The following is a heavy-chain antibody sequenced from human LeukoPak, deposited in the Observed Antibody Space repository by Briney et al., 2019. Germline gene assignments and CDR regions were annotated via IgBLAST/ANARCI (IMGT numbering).Heavy chain of an antibody. D-gene: IGHD2-15*01. CDR2: IYYSGST. V-gene: IGHV4-30-4*08. J-gene: IGHJ4*02. CDR1: GGSISSGDYY. Sequence: PSETLSLTCTVSGGSISSGDYYWSWIRQPPGKGLEWIGYIYYSGSTYSNPSLKSRFTISVNTSKNQFSLKLSSVTAADTAVYYCARGTLGYCSGRSCYSGHFDYWGQGTLVTVSS. CDR3: ARGTLGYCSGRSCYSGHFDY.